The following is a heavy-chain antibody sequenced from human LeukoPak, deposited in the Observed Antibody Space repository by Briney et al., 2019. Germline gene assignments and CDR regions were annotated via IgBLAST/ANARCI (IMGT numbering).Heavy chain of an antibody. CDR1: GFAFSRNG. J-gene: IGHJ4*02. CDR2: ISYDGSNK. V-gene: IGHV3-30*18. Sequence: GGSLRLFCAASGFAFSRNGMHWVRQAPGKGLEWVALISYDGSNKYYADSVKGRFTISRDNSKNTLYLQMNSLRAEDTAVYYCAKDRSSSWTWTIDYWGQGTLVTVSS. CDR3: AKDRSSSWTWTIDY. D-gene: IGHD6-13*01.